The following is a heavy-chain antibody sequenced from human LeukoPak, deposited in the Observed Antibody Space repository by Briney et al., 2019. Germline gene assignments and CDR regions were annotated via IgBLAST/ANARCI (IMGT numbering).Heavy chain of an antibody. CDR2: INAGNGNT. J-gene: IGHJ4*02. V-gene: IGHV1-3*01. CDR3: AREDSSILSDY. Sequence: ASVKVSCKASGYTFTSYAMHWVRQAPGQRLEWMGWINAGNGNTKYSQKFQGRVTMTRDTSISTAYMELSRLRSDDTAVYYCAREDSSILSDYWGQGTLVTVSS. CDR1: GYTFTSYA. D-gene: IGHD6-13*01.